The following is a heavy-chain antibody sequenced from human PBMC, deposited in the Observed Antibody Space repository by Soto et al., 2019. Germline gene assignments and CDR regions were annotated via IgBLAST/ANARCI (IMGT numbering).Heavy chain of an antibody. CDR2: IWYDGSNK. CDR3: ARSVLDYGEAALVHYYYGMDV. V-gene: IGHV3-33*01. J-gene: IGHJ6*02. Sequence: QVQLVESGGGVVQPGRSMRLSCAASGFTFSSDGMHWVRQAPGKGLEWVAVIWYDGSNKYYADSVKGRFTISRDNSKYTRNLLIISLRADDRSVYYCARSVLDYGEAALVHYYYGMDVWGQGTTVNVS. D-gene: IGHD4-17*01. CDR1: GFTFSSDG.